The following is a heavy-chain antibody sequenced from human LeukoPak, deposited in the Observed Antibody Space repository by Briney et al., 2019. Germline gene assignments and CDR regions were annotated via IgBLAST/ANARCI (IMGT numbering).Heavy chain of an antibody. D-gene: IGHD6-6*01. J-gene: IGHJ4*02. CDR2: IYYSGST. CDR1: GGSISSSSYY. CDR3: ARHTRIAARPH. V-gene: IGHV4-39*01. Sequence: PSETLSLTCTVSGGSISSSSYYWGWIRQPPGKGLEGIVSIYYSGSTCYNPSLKSRVTISVDTAKNQFSLKLSSVTAADTAVYYCARHTRIAARPHWGQGTLVTVSS.